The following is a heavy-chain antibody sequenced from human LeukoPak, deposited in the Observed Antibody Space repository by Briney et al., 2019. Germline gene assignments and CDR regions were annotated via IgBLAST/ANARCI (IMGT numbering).Heavy chain of an antibody. CDR2: ISSSGSTI. Sequence: GGSLRLSCAASGFTFSSYEMNWVRQAPGKGLEWVSYISSSGSTIYYADSVKGRFTISRDNAKNSLYLQMNSLRAEDTAVYYCARDPGFWSGYYFDYWGQGTLVTVSS. V-gene: IGHV3-48*03. CDR3: ARDPGFWSGYYFDY. D-gene: IGHD3-3*01. CDR1: GFTFSSYE. J-gene: IGHJ4*02.